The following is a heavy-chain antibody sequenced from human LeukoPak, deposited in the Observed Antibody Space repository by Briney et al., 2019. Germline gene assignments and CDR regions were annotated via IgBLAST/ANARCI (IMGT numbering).Heavy chain of an antibody. Sequence: GSLRLSCAASGFTFSSYSMNWVRQAPGKGLEWIGYIYYSGSTNYNPSLKSRVTISVDTSKNQFSLKLSSVTAADTAVYYCARRRSGWYSSFFYYYMDVWGKGTTVTISS. CDR2: IYYSGST. V-gene: IGHV4-59*01. CDR3: ARRRSGWYSSFFYYYMDV. CDR1: GFTFSSYS. D-gene: IGHD6-19*01. J-gene: IGHJ6*03.